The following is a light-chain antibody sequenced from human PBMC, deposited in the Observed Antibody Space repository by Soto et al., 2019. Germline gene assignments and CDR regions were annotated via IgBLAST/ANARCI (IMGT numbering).Light chain of an antibody. Sequence: QSALTQPASVSGSPGQSITISCTGTSSDVGNYNYVSWYRRHPGKAPKLMIYEVSNRPSGFSNRFSGSKSGNTASLTIFGLQAEDEADYYCSSYTSNSTLYVFGTGTKVTVL. CDR2: EVS. V-gene: IGLV2-14*01. CDR3: SSYTSNSTLYV. CDR1: SSDVGNYNY. J-gene: IGLJ1*01.